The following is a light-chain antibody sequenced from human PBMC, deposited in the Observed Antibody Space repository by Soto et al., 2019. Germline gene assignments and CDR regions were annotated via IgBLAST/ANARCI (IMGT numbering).Light chain of an antibody. CDR2: DAT. J-gene: IGKJ5*01. CDR3: QQYDNVGMT. Sequence: QMTQSPSSLSASVGDRVTITCQASEDISNHLNWYQVKSGKAPKLLIYDATNLQTGVPSRFSGSRSGTDFTLTISSLQPEDSATFYCQQYDNVGMTCGQGTLLEV. CDR1: EDISNH. V-gene: IGKV1-33*01.